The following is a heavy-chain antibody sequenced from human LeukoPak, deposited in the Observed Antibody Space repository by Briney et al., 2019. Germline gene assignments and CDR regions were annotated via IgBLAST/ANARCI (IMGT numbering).Heavy chain of an antibody. CDR1: GFTVSSNY. J-gene: IGHJ6*02. CDR3: ARDVVVVPAAIHYGMDV. Sequence: PGGSLRLSCAASGFTVSSNYMSWIRQPPGKGLEWIGEINHSGRTYYNPSLKSRVTISVDTSKNQFSLNLSSVTAADTAVYYCARDVVVVPAAIHYGMDVWGQGTTVTVSS. D-gene: IGHD2-2*01. V-gene: IGHV4-34*01. CDR2: INHSGRT.